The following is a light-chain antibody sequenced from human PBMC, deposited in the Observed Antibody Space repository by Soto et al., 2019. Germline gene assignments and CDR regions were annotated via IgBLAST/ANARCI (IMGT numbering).Light chain of an antibody. J-gene: IGLJ1*01. CDR3: SSYTSSSPYV. CDR2: GNS. Sequence: QSVLTQPPSVSGAPGQRVTISCTGSSSNIGAGYDVHWYQQLPGTAPKLLIYGNSNRPSGVPNRFSGSKSGTSASLTITGLQAEDEADYYCSSYTSSSPYVFGTGTKSPS. V-gene: IGLV1-40*01. CDR1: SSNIGAGYD.